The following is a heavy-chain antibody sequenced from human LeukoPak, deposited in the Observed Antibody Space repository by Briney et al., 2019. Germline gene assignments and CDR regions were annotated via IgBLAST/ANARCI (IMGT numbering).Heavy chain of an antibody. CDR3: ARGVLYCSGDSCYSSRPPRLRAFDI. Sequence: PSETLSLTCAVYGXSFSGYYWSWIRQPPGKGLEWIGEINHSGSTNYNPSLKSRVTISVDTSKNQFSLKLSSVTAADTAVYYCARGVLYCSGDSCYSSRPPRLRAFDIWGQGTMVTVSS. CDR1: GXSFSGYY. D-gene: IGHD2-15*01. V-gene: IGHV4-34*01. CDR2: INHSGST. J-gene: IGHJ3*02.